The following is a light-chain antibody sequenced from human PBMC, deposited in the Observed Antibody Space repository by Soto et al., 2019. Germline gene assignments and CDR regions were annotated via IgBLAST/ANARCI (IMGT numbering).Light chain of an antibody. CDR1: SSDVGDYNY. Sequence: QSALTQPASVSGSPGQSITISCTATSSDVGDYNYVSWYQQYPGKAPKLVIYEVFNRPSGVSHRFSGSKSDNTASLIISGLQTEYEADYYCSSYPSIATLVFGGGTKRTVL. V-gene: IGLV2-14*01. J-gene: IGLJ2*01. CDR3: SSYPSIATLV. CDR2: EVF.